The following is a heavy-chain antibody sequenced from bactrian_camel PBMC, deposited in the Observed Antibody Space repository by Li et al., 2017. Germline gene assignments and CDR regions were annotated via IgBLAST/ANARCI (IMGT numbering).Heavy chain of an antibody. J-gene: IGHJ4*01. D-gene: IGHD7*01. Sequence: HVQLVESGGASVQAGGSLRLSCEVSGYAFSMNCMAWFRQAPGKEREGVASITRIHGGTAYADSVKGRFIISRDNTKNTWYLQMNILKPEDTAMYYCAAVVGCSTAPWLRDPGQRQGPIYWGQGTQVTVS. CDR3: AAVVGCSTAPWLRDPGQRQGPIY. CDR2: ITRIHGGT. CDR1: GYAFSMNC. V-gene: IGHV3S63*01.